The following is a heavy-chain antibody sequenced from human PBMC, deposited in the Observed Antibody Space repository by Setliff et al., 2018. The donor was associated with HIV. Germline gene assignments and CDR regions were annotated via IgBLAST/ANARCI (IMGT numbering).Heavy chain of an antibody. V-gene: IGHV3-48*03. CDR1: GFTFSTYE. D-gene: IGHD1-26*01. Sequence: PGGSLRLSCAASGFTFSTYEMNWVRQAPGKGLELVAYIHSRGSSIYYVDSVKGRFTISRDIAKTSMYLQMNSLTAEDTAVYYCARDRPKWEPLSAVDYWGQGALVTVSS. J-gene: IGHJ4*02. CDR3: ARDRPKWEPLSAVDY. CDR2: IHSRGSSI.